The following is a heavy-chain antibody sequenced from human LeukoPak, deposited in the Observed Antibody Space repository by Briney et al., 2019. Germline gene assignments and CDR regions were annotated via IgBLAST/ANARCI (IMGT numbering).Heavy chain of an antibody. D-gene: IGHD3-22*01. CDR2: IFYSGNT. Sequence: SETLSLTCTVSGGSISCGDYYWSWVRQPPGKGLKWIGYIFYSGNTYYNPSLKSRVPISVDTSKNQFSLKLSSVTAADTAVYYCARVPFYYDSSAVQGKYYFDYWGQGTLVTVSS. V-gene: IGHV4-30-4*01. J-gene: IGHJ4*02. CDR3: ARVPFYYDSSAVQGKYYFDY. CDR1: GGSISCGDYY.